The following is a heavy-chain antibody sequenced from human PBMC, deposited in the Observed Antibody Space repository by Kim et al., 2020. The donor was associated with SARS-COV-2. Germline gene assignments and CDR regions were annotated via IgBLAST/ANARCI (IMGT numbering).Heavy chain of an antibody. CDR3: ARSYSTSWPLDYGMHF. J-gene: IGHJ6*02. D-gene: IGHD6-13*01. CDR1: GYTFTSYY. V-gene: IGHV1-46*01. CDR2: INPRDDST. Sequence: ASVKVSCRASGYTFTSYYIHWVRQAPGQGLEWMGLINPRDDSTAYALKFQGRATMTGDTSTSTVFLELNSLRSEDTAIYYCARSYSTSWPLDYGMHFWGQGTTVTVSS.